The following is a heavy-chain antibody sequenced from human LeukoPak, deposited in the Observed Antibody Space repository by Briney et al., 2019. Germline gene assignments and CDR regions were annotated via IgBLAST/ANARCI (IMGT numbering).Heavy chain of an antibody. CDR3: ARASGGNRPYDY. CDR2: INPNGGGT. D-gene: IGHD2-15*01. CDR1: GYTFTGYY. Sequence: ASVTVSCKASGYTFTGYYMHWVRQAPGQGLEWMGWINPNGGGTNYAQKFQGRVTMTRDTSISTAYMELSRLRSDDTAVYYCARASGGNRPYDYWGQGTLVTVSS. V-gene: IGHV1-2*02. J-gene: IGHJ4*02.